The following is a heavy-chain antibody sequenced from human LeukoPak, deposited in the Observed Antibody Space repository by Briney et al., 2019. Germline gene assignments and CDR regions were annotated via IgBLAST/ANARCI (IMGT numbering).Heavy chain of an antibody. CDR2: INPNSGGT. D-gene: IGHD3-22*01. V-gene: IGHV1-2*02. J-gene: IGHJ6*03. CDR1: GYTFTSYY. Sequence: ASVKVSCKASGYTFTSYYMHWVRQAPGQGLEWMGWINPNSGGTNYAQKFQGRVTMTRDTSISTAYMELSRLRSDDTAVYYCARGSDSSGYYSDYYYMDVWGKGTTVTVSS. CDR3: ARGSDSSGYYSDYYYMDV.